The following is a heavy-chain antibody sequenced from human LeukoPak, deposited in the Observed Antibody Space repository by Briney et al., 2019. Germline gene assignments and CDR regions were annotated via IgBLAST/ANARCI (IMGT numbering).Heavy chain of an antibody. D-gene: IGHD3-16*01. CDR2: IYSGGST. J-gene: IGHJ6*03. CDR1: GFTVSSNY. V-gene: IGHV3-53*01. Sequence: PGGSLRLSCAASGFTVSSNYMSWVRQAPGKGLEWVSVIYSGGSTYYAASVKGRFTISRDNSKNTLYLQMNSLRAEDTAVYYCASGAVMSPAYYYYYYMDVWGKGTTVTVSS. CDR3: ASGAVMSPAYYYYYYMDV.